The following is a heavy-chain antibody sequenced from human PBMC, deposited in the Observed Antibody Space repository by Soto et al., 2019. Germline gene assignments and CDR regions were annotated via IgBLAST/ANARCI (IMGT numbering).Heavy chain of an antibody. CDR3: ARGGVGAFDY. J-gene: IGHJ4*02. V-gene: IGHV3-13*01. CDR2: IGTAGDT. Sequence: PGGSLRLSCAASGFTFSSYDRHWVRQATGKGLECVSAIGTAGDTYYPGSVKGRFTISRENAKNSLYLQMNSLRAGDTAVYYCARGGVGAFDYWGQGTLVTVYS. CDR1: GFTFSSYD. D-gene: IGHD1-26*01.